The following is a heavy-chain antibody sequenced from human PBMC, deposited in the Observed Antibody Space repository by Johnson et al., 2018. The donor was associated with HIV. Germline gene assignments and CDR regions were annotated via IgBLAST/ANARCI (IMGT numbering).Heavy chain of an antibody. CDR3: ARDLSPREWELRSRAFDI. D-gene: IGHD1-26*01. V-gene: IGHV3-30*04. J-gene: IGHJ3*02. Sequence: QVKLVESGGGVVQPGRSLRLSCAASGFTFSSYAVHWVRQAPGKGLEWVAVISYDGSNKYYADSVKGRFTISRDNSKNTLYLQMNSLRADDTAVYYCARDLSPREWELRSRAFDIWGQGTMVTVSS. CDR2: ISYDGSNK. CDR1: GFTFSSYA.